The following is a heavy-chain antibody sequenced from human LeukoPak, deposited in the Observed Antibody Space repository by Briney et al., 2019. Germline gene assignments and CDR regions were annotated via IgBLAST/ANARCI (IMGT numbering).Heavy chain of an antibody. J-gene: IGHJ3*02. D-gene: IGHD3-10*01. Sequence: SGTPSLTCTVSGYSISSGYYWGWIRQPPGKGLEWIGNIFYSGSTYYSPSLRSRVTISLDTSRNQFSLKLNSVTAADTAVYYCAKSNGYGLVDIWGQGTMVTVSS. CDR3: AKSNGYGLVDI. CDR1: GYSISSGYY. V-gene: IGHV4-38-2*02. CDR2: IFYSGST.